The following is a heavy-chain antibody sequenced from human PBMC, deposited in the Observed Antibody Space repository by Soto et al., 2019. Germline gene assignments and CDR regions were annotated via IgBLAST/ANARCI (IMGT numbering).Heavy chain of an antibody. J-gene: IGHJ4*02. CDR3: VRVYGEIDY. D-gene: IGHD4-17*01. V-gene: IGHV1-8*01. Sequence: ASVXVSRKASGYTFTSYDINWVRQATGQGLEWMGWMNPNSGNTGYAQQFQGRVTMTRSTSISTAYMELSSLRSEDTAVYYCVRVYGEIDYWGQGTLVTVS. CDR2: MNPNSGNT. CDR1: GYTFTSYD.